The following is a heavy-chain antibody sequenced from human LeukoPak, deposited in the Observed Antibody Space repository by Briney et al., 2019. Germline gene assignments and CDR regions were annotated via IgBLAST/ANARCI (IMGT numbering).Heavy chain of an antibody. CDR3: ARDFYSSGDY. CDR1: GYTFTGYY. D-gene: IGHD6-19*01. V-gene: IGHV1-18*04. Sequence: ASVKVSCKASGYTFTGYYMHWVRQAPGQGLEWMGWISAYNGNTNYAQKLQGRVTMTTDTSTSTAYMELRSLRSDDTAVYYCARDFYSSGDYWGQGTLVTVSS. CDR2: ISAYNGNT. J-gene: IGHJ4*02.